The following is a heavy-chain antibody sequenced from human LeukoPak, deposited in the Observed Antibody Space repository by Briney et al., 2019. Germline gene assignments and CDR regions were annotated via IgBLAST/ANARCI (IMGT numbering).Heavy chain of an antibody. J-gene: IGHJ4*02. D-gene: IGHD4-11*01. CDR3: ARAGFRAGLQVDY. V-gene: IGHV4-59*08. CDR2: IYYSGST. Sequence: SETLSLTCTVSGGSISSYYWSWIRQPPGKGLEWIGYIYYSGSTYYSPSLKSRVTISVDTSKNQFSLKLSSVTAADTAVYYCARAGFRAGLQVDYWGQGTLVTVSS. CDR1: GGSISSYY.